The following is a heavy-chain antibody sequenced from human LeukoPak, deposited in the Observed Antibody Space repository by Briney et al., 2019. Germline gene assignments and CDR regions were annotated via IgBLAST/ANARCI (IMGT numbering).Heavy chain of an antibody. V-gene: IGHV3-23*01. CDR2: VSGSGGHT. CDR1: GFAFSTFP. Sequence: PGGSLRLSCVASGFAFSTFPMSWVRQAPGKGLEWVSAVSGSGGHTFYLDSAKGRVTISRDNSKKTLYLQMNSLRAEDTAVYYCARDLDFVDTVMAHHDALDIWGQGTMVTVSS. CDR3: ARDLDFVDTVMAHHDALDI. J-gene: IGHJ3*02. D-gene: IGHD5-18*01.